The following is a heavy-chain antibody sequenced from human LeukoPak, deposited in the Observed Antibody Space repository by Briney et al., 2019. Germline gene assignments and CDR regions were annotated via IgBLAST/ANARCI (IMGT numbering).Heavy chain of an antibody. Sequence: PGRSLRLSCAASGFTFSSYGMHWVRQAPGKGLEWVAVIWYDGSNKYYADSVKGRFTISRDNSKNTLYLQMNSLRAEDTAVYYCARLGIAAADDYWGQGTLVTVSS. J-gene: IGHJ4*02. CDR2: IWYDGSNK. D-gene: IGHD6-13*01. CDR3: ARLGIAAADDY. CDR1: GFTFSSYG. V-gene: IGHV3-33*01.